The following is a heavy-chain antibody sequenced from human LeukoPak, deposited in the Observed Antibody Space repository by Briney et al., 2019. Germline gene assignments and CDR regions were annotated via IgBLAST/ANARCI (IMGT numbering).Heavy chain of an antibody. Sequence: ASVKVSSKSSGYIFSCYHMHWVRQARGQGLEWMGWINPDNGDTDYAQKFQGRVTVTRDTSISTAYMELSSLRSDDTAVYYCARVAAYYYESGVYRSSYHYMDVWGKGTPVTVSS. CDR1: GYIFSCYH. J-gene: IGHJ6*03. D-gene: IGHD3-22*01. V-gene: IGHV1-2*02. CDR2: INPDNGDT. CDR3: ARVAAYYYESGVYRSSYHYMDV.